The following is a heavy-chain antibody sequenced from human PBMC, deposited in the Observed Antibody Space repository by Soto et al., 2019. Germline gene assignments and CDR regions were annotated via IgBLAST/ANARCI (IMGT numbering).Heavy chain of an antibody. CDR2: ISHSGVP. Sequence: QVQLQEPGPGLVKPSETLSLTCTVSGGSISRYYWSWIWQSPGNRLEWVGFISHSGVPISNPSLKSSVTLSLDTSRDQSTLKLNSVTTSERALYYSASISIVTHGTALASWGQGTLTSVSS. CDR1: GGSISRYY. CDR3: ASISIVTHGTALAS. V-gene: IGHV4-59*01. J-gene: IGHJ4*02. D-gene: IGHD3-22*01.